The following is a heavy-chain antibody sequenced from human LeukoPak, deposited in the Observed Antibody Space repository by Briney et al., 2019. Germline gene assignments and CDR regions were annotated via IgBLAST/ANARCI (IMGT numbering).Heavy chain of an antibody. D-gene: IGHD3-9*01. V-gene: IGHV3-7*01. Sequence: PGGSLRLSCAASGFTFSSYWMSWVRQAPGKGLEWVANIKQDGSEKYYVDSVKGRFTISRDNAKNSLYLQMNSLRAEDTAVYYCARVDLLGYYYMDVWGKGTMVTVSS. CDR3: ARVDLLGYYYMDV. J-gene: IGHJ6*03. CDR1: GFTFSSYW. CDR2: IKQDGSEK.